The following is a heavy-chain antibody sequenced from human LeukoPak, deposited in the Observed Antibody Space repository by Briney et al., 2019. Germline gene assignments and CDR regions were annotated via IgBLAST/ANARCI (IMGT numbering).Heavy chain of an antibody. CDR3: ARVKGSGWYLDY. V-gene: IGHV4-59*12. Sequence: PSETLSLTCTVSGGSISSYYWSWIRQPPGKGLEWIGYIYYSGSTNYNPSLKSRVTISVDTSKNQFSLKLSSVTAADTAVYYCARVKGSGWYLDYWGQGTLVTVSS. D-gene: IGHD6-19*01. CDR1: GGSISSYY. CDR2: IYYSGST. J-gene: IGHJ4*02.